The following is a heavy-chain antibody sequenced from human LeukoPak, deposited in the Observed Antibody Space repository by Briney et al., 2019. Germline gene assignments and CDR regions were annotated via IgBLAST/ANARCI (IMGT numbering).Heavy chain of an antibody. V-gene: IGHV4-34*01. CDR3: ARRSTNNIVVVPAARAGFDY. J-gene: IGHJ4*02. D-gene: IGHD2-2*01. Sequence: SETLSLTCAVYGGSFSGYYWSWIRQPPGKGLEWIGEINHNGSTNYNPSLKSRVTISVDTSKNQFSLKLSSVTAADTAVYYCARRSTNNIVVVPAARAGFDYWGQGTLVTVSS. CDR2: INHNGST. CDR1: GGSFSGYY.